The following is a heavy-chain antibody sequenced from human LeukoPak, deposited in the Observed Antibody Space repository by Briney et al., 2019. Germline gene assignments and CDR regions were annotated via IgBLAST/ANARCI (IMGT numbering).Heavy chain of an antibody. J-gene: IGHJ4*02. CDR3: ARAKPVRGYSYGYDQLGYFDY. CDR2: IYYSGST. D-gene: IGHD5-18*01. Sequence: SETLSLACTVSGGSISSSSYYWGWIRQPPGKGLEWIGSIYYSGSTYYNPSLKSRVTISVDTSKNQFSLKLSSVTAADTAVYYCARAKPVRGYSYGYDQLGYFDYWGQGTLVTVSS. V-gene: IGHV4-39*07. CDR1: GGSISSSSYY.